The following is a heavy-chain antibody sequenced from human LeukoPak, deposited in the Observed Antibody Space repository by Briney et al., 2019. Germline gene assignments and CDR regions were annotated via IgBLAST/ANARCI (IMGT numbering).Heavy chain of an antibody. CDR1: GGSISSYY. V-gene: IGHV4-39*01. CDR2: IYYSGST. Sequence: SETLSLTCTVSGGSISSYYWSWIRQPPGKGLQWIGNIYYSGSTYYNPSLKSRVTISVDTSKKQFSLKLSSVTAADTAVYYCARQQSLYGVKDYWGQGTLVTVSS. CDR3: ARQQSLYGVKDY. J-gene: IGHJ4*02. D-gene: IGHD4-17*01.